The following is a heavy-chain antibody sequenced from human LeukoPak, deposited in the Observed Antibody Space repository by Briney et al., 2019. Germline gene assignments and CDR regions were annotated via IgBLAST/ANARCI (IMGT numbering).Heavy chain of an antibody. CDR2: IYYSGST. CDR3: ARDAFSGSYSHWFDP. V-gene: IGHV4-59*01. Sequence: SETLSLTCTVSGGSISSYYWSWIRRPPGKGLEWIGYIYYSGSTNYNPSLKSRVTISVDTSKNQFSLKLSSVTAADTAVYYCARDAFSGSYSHWFDPWGQGTLVTASS. J-gene: IGHJ5*02. D-gene: IGHD1-26*01. CDR1: GGSISSYY.